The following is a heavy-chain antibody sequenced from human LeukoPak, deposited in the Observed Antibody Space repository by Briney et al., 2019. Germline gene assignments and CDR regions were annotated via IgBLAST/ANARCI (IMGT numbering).Heavy chain of an antibody. J-gene: IGHJ6*03. CDR3: ARGGGAYSSSRNPYYYYYYMDV. V-gene: IGHV3-21*01. CDR1: GFTFSSYS. Sequence: PGGSLRLSRAASGFTFSSYSMNWVRQAPGKGLEWVSSISSSSSYIYYADSVKGRFTISRDNAKNSLYLQMNSLRAEDTAVYYCARGGGAYSSSRNPYYYYYYMDVWGKGTTVTVSS. D-gene: IGHD6-13*01. CDR2: ISSSSSYI.